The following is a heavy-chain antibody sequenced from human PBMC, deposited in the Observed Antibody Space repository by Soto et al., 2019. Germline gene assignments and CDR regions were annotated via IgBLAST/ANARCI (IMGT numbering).Heavy chain of an antibody. CDR2: IKSKTDGGAT. Sequence: HAASQRHCYADGESECSDVRGTCIRKTPGKGLEWVARIKSKTDGGATDYAAPVKGRFTISRDDSKNTLYLQMNSLETEDTAMYYCTTDGASGGTDSYYFDYWGQGALVTVSS. CDR1: ESECSDVR. V-gene: IGHV3-15*01. CDR3: TTDGASGGTDSYYFDY. D-gene: IGHD2-8*02. J-gene: IGHJ4*02.